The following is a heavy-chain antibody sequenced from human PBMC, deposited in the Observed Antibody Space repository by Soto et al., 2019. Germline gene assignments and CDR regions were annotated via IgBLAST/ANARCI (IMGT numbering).Heavy chain of an antibody. CDR3: ARDGVEYDFWSGTHDY. CDR2: IWYDGSNK. D-gene: IGHD3-3*01. V-gene: IGHV3-33*01. Sequence: QVQLVESGGGVVQPGRSLRLSCAASGFTFSSYGMHWVRQAPGKGLEWVAVIWYDGSNKYYADSVKGRFTISRDNSKNTLYLQMNSLRAEDTAVYYCARDGVEYDFWSGTHDYWGQGPLVTVSS. J-gene: IGHJ4*02. CDR1: GFTFSSYG.